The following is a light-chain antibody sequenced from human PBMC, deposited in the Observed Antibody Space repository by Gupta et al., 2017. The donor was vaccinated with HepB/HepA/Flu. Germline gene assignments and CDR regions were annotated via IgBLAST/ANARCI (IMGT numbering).Light chain of an antibody. J-gene: IGKJ3*01. CDR3: QQDGYSPLT. Sequence: EVVLTQSPGTLSLSPGERATLSCRASQSVTRTYLGWYQQKPGQAPRLLIYGTSKRATGIPDRFSGSGSGTDFTLGISRLEPEDFAVYYCQQDGYSPLTFGPGTKVEIK. CDR2: GTS. V-gene: IGKV3-20*01. CDR1: QSVTRTY.